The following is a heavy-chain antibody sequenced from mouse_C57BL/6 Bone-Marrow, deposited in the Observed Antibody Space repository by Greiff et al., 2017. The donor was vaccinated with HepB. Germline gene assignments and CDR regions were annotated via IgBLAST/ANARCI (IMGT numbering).Heavy chain of an antibody. V-gene: IGHV3-6*01. CDR2: ISYDGSN. J-gene: IGHJ2*01. CDR1: GYSITSGYY. D-gene: IGHD2-3*01. CDR3: ARGGGWLLLERVYYFDY. Sequence: EVHLVESGPGLVKPSQSLSLTCSVTGYSITSGYYWNWIRQFPGNKLEWMGYISYDGSNNYNPSLKNRISITRDTSKNQFFLKLNSVTTEDTATYYCARGGGWLLLERVYYFDYWGQGTTLKVSS.